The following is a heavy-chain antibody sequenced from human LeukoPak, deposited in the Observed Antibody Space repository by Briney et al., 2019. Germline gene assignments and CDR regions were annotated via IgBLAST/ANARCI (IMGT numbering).Heavy chain of an antibody. CDR1: GGSIISYY. V-gene: IGHV4-59*12. Sequence: SETLSLTCTVSGGSIISYYWSWIRQPPGKGLEWIGYIYNSGSTNYNPSLKSRVTISVDTSKNQFSLKLSSVTAADTAVYYCASGPRRGYSGYDPYDYWGQGTLVTVSS. CDR3: ASGPRRGYSGYDPYDY. CDR2: IYNSGST. J-gene: IGHJ4*02. D-gene: IGHD5-12*01.